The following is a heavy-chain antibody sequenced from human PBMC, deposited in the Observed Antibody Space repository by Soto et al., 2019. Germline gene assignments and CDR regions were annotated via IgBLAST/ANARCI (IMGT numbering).Heavy chain of an antibody. CDR2: INTGNGNT. Sequence: QVHLVQSGAEVKKPGASVKVSCKASGYTFSTYAMHWVRQAPGQSLEWMGWINTGNGNTQYSQKFQGRVTITSDTSANTSSMELSSLRSEATAVYYWAGGERLSSFYDGMDVWGQGTTVTVSS. V-gene: IGHV1-3*04. J-gene: IGHJ6*02. CDR3: AGGERLSSFYDGMDV. D-gene: IGHD3-3*01. CDR1: GYTFSTYA.